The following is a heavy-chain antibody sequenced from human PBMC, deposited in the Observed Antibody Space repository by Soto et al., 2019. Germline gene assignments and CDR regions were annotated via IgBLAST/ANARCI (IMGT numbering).Heavy chain of an antibody. D-gene: IGHD4-17*01. CDR2: IYYSGST. J-gene: IGHJ3*02. V-gene: IGHV4-31*03. Sequence: QVQLQESGPGLVKPSQTLSLTCTVSGGSISSGGYYWSWIRQHPGKGLEWIGYIYYSGSTYYNPSLKSRVTISVDTSKNQFSLKLSSVTAAHTAVYYFASTSQDLTRDYCVYSTVHDAFDIWGQGTMVTVSS. CDR3: ASTSQDLTRDYCVYSTVHDAFDI. CDR1: GGSISSGGYY.